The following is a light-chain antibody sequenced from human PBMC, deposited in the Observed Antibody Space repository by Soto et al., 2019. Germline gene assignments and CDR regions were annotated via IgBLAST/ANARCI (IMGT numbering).Light chain of an antibody. V-gene: IGKV1-33*01. CDR1: QEISNY. CDR3: QQYENLPLP. Sequence: DIQMTQSPASLSASVGDRVTITCQASQEISNYLNWYQHKKGQAPKLLIFDVSNLEIGVPSRFSGSRFGTDFNLTIRGLQPEDIGRYYCQQYENLPLPFGGGTLVEIK. CDR2: DVS. J-gene: IGKJ4*01.